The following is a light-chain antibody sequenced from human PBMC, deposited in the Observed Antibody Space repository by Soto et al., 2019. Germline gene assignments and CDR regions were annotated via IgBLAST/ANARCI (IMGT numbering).Light chain of an antibody. CDR1: SSDVGNFYL. J-gene: IGLJ3*02. CDR2: EGN. Sequence: QSALTQPASVSGSPGQSITISCTETSSDVGNFYLVSWYQHYPGKAPKLIIYEGNKRPSGVSDRFSGSKSGNTASLTISGLQTEDEADYYCCSYAGSNTLWVFGGGTQLTVL. CDR3: CSYAGSNTLWV. V-gene: IGLV2-23*01.